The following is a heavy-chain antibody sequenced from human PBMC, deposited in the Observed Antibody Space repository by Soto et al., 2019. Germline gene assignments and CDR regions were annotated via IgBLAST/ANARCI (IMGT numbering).Heavy chain of an antibody. Sequence: ASAIGTAGDTYYPGSVKGRFTISRENAKNSLYLQMNSLRAGDTAVYYCARGSGGSYRYYYYGMDVWGQGTTVTVSS. CDR2: IGTAGDT. V-gene: IGHV3-13*01. CDR3: ARGSGGSYRYYYYGMDV. D-gene: IGHD1-26*01. J-gene: IGHJ6*02.